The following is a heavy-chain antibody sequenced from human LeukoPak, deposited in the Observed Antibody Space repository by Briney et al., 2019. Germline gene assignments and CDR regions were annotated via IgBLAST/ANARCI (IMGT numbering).Heavy chain of an antibody. CDR3: ARGGSRRDTAMVWDY. J-gene: IGHJ4*02. CDR1: GGSITSYH. V-gene: IGHV4-59*01. Sequence: NPSETLSLTCPVSGGSITSYHWNWIRQAPGKGLEWIGYISYSGSTSYNPSLKSRVTISMDTSKNQFSLKLSSVTAADTAVYYCARGGSRRDTAMVWDYWGQGVLVTVSS. CDR2: ISYSGST. D-gene: IGHD5-18*01.